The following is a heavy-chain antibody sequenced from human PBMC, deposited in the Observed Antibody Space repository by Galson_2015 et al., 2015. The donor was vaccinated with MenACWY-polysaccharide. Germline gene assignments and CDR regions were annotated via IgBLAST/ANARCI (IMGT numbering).Heavy chain of an antibody. D-gene: IGHD1-1*01. Sequence: SLRLSCAASGFTSSNYWMHWVRQAPGKGPVWVSRINSDASGTDYADSVKGRFTISRDNAKNTLYLQMNSLRAEDTAVYYCARLTIELGHDYWGQGALVTVSA. CDR2: INSDASGT. CDR3: ARLTIELGHDY. CDR1: GFTSSNYW. V-gene: IGHV3-74*01. J-gene: IGHJ4*02.